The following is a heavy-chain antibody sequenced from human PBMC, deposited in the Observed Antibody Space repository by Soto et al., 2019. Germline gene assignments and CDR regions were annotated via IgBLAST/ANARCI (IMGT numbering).Heavy chain of an antibody. V-gene: IGHV1-3*01. CDR3: ARGKGMEENYFYYGLDI. J-gene: IGHJ6*02. CDR2: LNGGTGQT. D-gene: IGHD1-1*01. Sequence: ASVKVSCKASGYTVSTYAMHWVRQAPGQSLEWMGWLNGGTGQTRYSQKFQDRVIITRDTSASTGYMELSSLTSEDTAVYYCARGKGMEENYFYYGLDIWGQGTTVTVSS. CDR1: GYTVSTYA.